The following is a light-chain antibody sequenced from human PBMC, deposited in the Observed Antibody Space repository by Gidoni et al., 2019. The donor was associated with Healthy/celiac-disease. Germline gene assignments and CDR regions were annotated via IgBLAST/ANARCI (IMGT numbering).Light chain of an antibody. V-gene: IGKV3-11*01. CDR2: DAS. CDR3: QQRSNWPWT. J-gene: IGKJ1*01. CDR1: QSVSSY. Sequence: DIVLTQSPATLSLSPGERATLSCRASQSVSSYLAWYQQKPGQAPRLLIYDASNRATGIPARFSGSGSGTDFTLTISSREPEDFAVYYCQQRSNWPWTFGQGTKVEIK.